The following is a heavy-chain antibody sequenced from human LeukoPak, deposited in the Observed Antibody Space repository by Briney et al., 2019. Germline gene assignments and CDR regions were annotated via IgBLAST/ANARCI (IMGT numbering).Heavy chain of an antibody. Sequence: GGSLRLSCAASGFTFSDHVMSWVRQAPGKGLEWVSSISSSSSYIYYADSVKGRFTISRDNAKNSLYLQMNSLRAEDTAVYYCARAWAGIAARLPMGYWGQGTLVTVSS. CDR3: ARAWAGIAARLPMGY. D-gene: IGHD6-6*01. CDR2: ISSSSSYI. J-gene: IGHJ4*02. CDR1: GFTFSDHV. V-gene: IGHV3-21*01.